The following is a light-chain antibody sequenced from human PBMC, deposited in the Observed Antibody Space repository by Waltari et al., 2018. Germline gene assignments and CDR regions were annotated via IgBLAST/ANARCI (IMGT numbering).Light chain of an antibody. CDR3: QSADRSGSQWV. Sequence: SYELTQPPSVSVSPGPPPTITCSGDELPRQHVCWYQKKAGQAPRMVMYKDNERPSGIPDRFSGSGSGTTITLTISDVQAEDEADYYCQSADRSGSQWVFGGGTKLTVL. V-gene: IGLV3-25*03. CDR1: ELPRQH. CDR2: KDN. J-gene: IGLJ3*02.